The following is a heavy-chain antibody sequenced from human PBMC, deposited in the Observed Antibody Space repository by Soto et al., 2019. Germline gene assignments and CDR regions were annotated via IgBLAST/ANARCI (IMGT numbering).Heavy chain of an antibody. D-gene: IGHD6-19*01. J-gene: IGHJ1*01. CDR3: ARDPAVAGPEYFQH. CDR1: GYTFTSYG. V-gene: IGHV1-18*01. CDR2: ISAYNGNT. Sequence: ASVKVSCKASGYTFTSYGISWVRQAPGQGLEWMGWISAYNGNTNYAQKLQGRVTMTTDTPTSTAYMELRSLRSDDTAVYYCARDPAVAGPEYFQHWGQGTLVTVSS.